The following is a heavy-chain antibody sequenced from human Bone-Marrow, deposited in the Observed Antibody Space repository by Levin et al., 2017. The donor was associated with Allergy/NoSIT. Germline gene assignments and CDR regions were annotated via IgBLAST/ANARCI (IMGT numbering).Heavy chain of an antibody. CDR2: ISWNSGSI. Sequence: SLKISCAASGFTFDDYAMHWVRQTPGKGLEWVSGISWNSGSIGYADSVKGRLTISRDNAKNSLYLQMNSLRAEDTALYYCAKDINVAAAVDGFDIWGQGTMVTVSS. J-gene: IGHJ3*02. D-gene: IGHD2-15*01. CDR1: GFTFDDYA. V-gene: IGHV3-9*01. CDR3: AKDINVAAAVDGFDI.